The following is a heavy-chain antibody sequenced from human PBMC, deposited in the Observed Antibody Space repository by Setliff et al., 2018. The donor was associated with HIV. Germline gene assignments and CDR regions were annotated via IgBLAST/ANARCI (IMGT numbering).Heavy chain of an antibody. CDR2: IIPIFGTA. V-gene: IGHV1-69*13. CDR3: VVGGSSWYADYHYYYMDI. J-gene: IGHJ6*03. D-gene: IGHD6-13*01. Sequence: SVKVSCKASGGTFSSYAISWVRQAPGQGLEWMGGIIPIFGTANYAQKFQGRVRITADESTGTAYMELRTLKFEDTAMYYGVVGGSSWYADYHYYYMDIWGTGTTVTV. CDR1: GGTFSSYA.